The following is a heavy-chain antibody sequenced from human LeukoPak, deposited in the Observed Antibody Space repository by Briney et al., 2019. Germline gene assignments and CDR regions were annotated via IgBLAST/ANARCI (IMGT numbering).Heavy chain of an antibody. Sequence: PSETLSLTCTVSGGSMSSDYWSWIRQPPEKGLEWIGYIYYSGSTNYNPSLKSRVTISVDMSKKQFSLILSSVSAADTALYYCARGPSGGANNWFDPWGQGILVTVSS. CDR1: GGSMSSDY. D-gene: IGHD2-15*01. CDR2: IYYSGST. V-gene: IGHV4-59*01. CDR3: ARGPSGGANNWFDP. J-gene: IGHJ5*02.